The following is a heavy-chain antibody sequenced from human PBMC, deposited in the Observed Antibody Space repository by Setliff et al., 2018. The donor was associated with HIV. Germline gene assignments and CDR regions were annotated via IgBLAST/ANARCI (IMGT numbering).Heavy chain of an antibody. J-gene: IGHJ4*02. CDR3: ARGGGLKPFGYQLDY. D-gene: IGHD2-2*01. V-gene: IGHV1-69*13. CDR2: IIPIFGTT. CDR1: GGTFRNYG. Sequence: SVKVSCKASGGTFRNYGISWVRQAPGQGLEWMGGIIPIFGTTNYAQKFQGRVTITADESTTTAYMELSSLRSEDTAVYYCARGGGLKPFGYQLDYWGQGTLVTVSS.